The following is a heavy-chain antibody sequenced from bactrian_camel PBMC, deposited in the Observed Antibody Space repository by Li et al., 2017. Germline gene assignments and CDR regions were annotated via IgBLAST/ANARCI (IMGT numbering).Heavy chain of an antibody. D-gene: IGHD6*01. Sequence: HVQLVESGGGSVQAGGSLRLSCAASGYTSGRNCLAWFRQAPGKEREAVAVIYTRGDSTYYSDSVNGRFTISRDNAKNTVYLQMNSLKPEDTAVYYCVRDYGGSWSDEKVSRNYNYWGQGTQVTVS. V-gene: IGHV3S54*01. CDR1: GYTSGRNC. CDR2: IYTRGDST. CDR3: VRDYGGSWSDEKVSRNYNY. J-gene: IGHJ4*01.